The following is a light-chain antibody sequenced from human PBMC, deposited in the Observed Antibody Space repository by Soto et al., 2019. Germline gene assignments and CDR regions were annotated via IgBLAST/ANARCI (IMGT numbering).Light chain of an antibody. CDR3: QQYAISYT. V-gene: IGKV3-20*01. CDR1: QSVSRSY. J-gene: IGKJ2*01. Sequence: EIVLTQSPGTLSLSPGERATLSCRASQSVSRSYLAWYQQKPGQAPRLLIYGASSRATGIPHRFSGSGSGTDFTLTISRVEPEDFAVYYCQQYAISYTFGQGTKLEIK. CDR2: GAS.